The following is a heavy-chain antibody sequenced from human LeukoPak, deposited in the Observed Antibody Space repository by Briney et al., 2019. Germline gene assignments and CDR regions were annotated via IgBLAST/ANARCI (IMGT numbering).Heavy chain of an antibody. J-gene: IGHJ5*02. D-gene: IGHD3/OR15-3a*01. CDR3: TTLRTA. CDR2: IKSKTEGGTI. V-gene: IGHV3-15*01. CDR1: GFTVTNAW. Sequence: GGSLRLSCAASGFTVTNAWMNWVRQAPGKGLEWVGRIKSKTEGGTIYYAAPVKGRFTISRDDSKGTLYLEMNSLQTEDTAVYYCTTLRTAWGQGTLVTVPS.